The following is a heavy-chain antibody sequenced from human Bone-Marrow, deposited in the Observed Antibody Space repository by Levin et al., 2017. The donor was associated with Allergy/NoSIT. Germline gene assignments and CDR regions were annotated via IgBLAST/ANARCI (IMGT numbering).Heavy chain of an antibody. CDR2: ISGSGGST. V-gene: IGHV3-23*01. D-gene: IGHD6-13*01. CDR3: AKSRLGGSSGYVVLFDY. CDR1: GFTFSSYA. Sequence: PGGSLRLSCAASGFTFSSYAMSWVRQAPGKGLEWVSAISGSGGSTYYADSVKGRFTISRDNSKNTLYLQMNSLRAEDTAVYYCAKSRLGGSSGYVVLFDYWGQGTLVTVSS. J-gene: IGHJ4*02.